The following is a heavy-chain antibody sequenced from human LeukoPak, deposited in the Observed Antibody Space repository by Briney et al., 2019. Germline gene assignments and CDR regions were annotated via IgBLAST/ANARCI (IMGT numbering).Heavy chain of an antibody. J-gene: IGHJ4*02. V-gene: IGHV3-11*01. CDR3: SRDRFLEWLLPIDY. Sequence: GGSLRLSCAASGFTFSNYYMIWIRQAPGKGLEWVSYISSSGDTKYYAGSVKGRFTISRDNAKSSLYLQMNSLRAEDTAVYYCSRDRFLEWLLPIDYWGQGTLVTVSS. D-gene: IGHD3-3*01. CDR2: ISSSGDTK. CDR1: GFTFSNYY.